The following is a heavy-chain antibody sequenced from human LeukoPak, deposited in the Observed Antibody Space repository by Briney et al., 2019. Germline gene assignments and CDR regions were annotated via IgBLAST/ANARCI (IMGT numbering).Heavy chain of an antibody. V-gene: IGHV2-5*02. Sequence: ESGPTLVNPTQTLTLTCTFSGFSLTTSGVAVGWIRQPPGKGLEWLTLIYWDDDKRHSPSLKSRLTVTKDTSKNQVVLTVTNMDPVDTATYYCAYKAPTGWYQAWGQGTLVTVSS. CDR1: GFSLTTSGVA. CDR2: IYWDDDK. J-gene: IGHJ4*02. D-gene: IGHD6-19*01. CDR3: AYKAPTGWYQA.